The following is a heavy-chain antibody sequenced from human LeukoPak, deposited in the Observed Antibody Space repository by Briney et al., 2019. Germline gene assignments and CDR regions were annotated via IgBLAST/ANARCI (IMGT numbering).Heavy chain of an antibody. CDR2: IYYSGTT. Sequence: SETLSLTCTVSGGSISSYYWSWIRQPPGKGLEWIGYIYYSGTTNYNPSLKSRVTMSVDTSKNQFSLKLSSVTAADTAVYYCARDLYDYVWGSYRSPDAFDIWGQGTMVTVSS. D-gene: IGHD3-16*02. CDR1: GGSISSYY. J-gene: IGHJ3*02. V-gene: IGHV4-59*12. CDR3: ARDLYDYVWGSYRSPDAFDI.